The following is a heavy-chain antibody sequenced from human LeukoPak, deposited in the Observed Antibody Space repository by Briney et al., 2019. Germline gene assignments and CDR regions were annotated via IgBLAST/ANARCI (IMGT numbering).Heavy chain of an antibody. D-gene: IGHD3-16*01. J-gene: IGHJ4*02. V-gene: IGHV1-46*01. CDR2: INPRGGST. Sequence: GASVKVSCKASGYSFADYHIHWVRQAPGQGLEWMGIINPRGGSTTYAQKFQGRVTMTRDSSANTVSMEVNSLRSDDTAMYYCGRDRFTWGSHHFPGHWGQGTLATVSS. CDR3: GRDRFTWGSHHFPGH. CDR1: GYSFADYH.